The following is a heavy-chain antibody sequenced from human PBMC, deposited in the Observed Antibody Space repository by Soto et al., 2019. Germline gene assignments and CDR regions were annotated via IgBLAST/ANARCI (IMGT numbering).Heavy chain of an antibody. CDR2: ILSDGSKQ. J-gene: IGHJ3*02. CDR1: RFTFSYYA. V-gene: IGHV3-30-3*01. D-gene: IGHD6-19*01. CDR3: GRRIALAGAPACEK. Sequence: PGGSPRLSCAASRFTFSYYAMHWIRQAPGKGLEWMAVILSDGSKQYYAESVKGRFTISRDNSKSTLYLQMNSLRVEDTAVYYWGRRIALAGAPACEKWGKGRMVTV.